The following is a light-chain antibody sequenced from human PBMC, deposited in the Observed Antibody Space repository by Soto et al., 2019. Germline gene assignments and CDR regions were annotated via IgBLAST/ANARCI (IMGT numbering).Light chain of an antibody. CDR1: RSNIGSNF. J-gene: IGLJ1*01. CDR3: AAWDGSLSGYV. CDR2: RHN. Sequence: QSVLTQPPSASGTPGQRVTISCSGSRSNIGSNFVYWYQQLPGTAPKLLIYRHNQRPSGVPDRFSGSKSGTAASLAISGLRSEDEDDYYCAAWDGSLSGYVFGTGTKVTVL. V-gene: IGLV1-47*01.